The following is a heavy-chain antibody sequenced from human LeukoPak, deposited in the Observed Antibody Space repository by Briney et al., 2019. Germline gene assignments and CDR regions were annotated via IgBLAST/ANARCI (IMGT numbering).Heavy chain of an antibody. V-gene: IGHV1-18*04. CDR1: GYTFTAHY. CDR3: ARTPVVVVNNWFDP. CDR2: ISAYNGNT. J-gene: IGHJ5*02. D-gene: IGHD3-22*01. Sequence: RASVKVSCKASGYTFTAHYIHWVRQAPGQGLEWMGWISAYNGNTNYAQKLQGRVTMTTDTSTSTAYMELRSLRSDDTAVYYCARTPVVVVNNWFDPWGQGTLVTVSS.